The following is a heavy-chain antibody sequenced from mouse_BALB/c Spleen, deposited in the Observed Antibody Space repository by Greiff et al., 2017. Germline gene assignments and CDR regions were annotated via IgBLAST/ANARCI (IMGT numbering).Heavy chain of an antibody. CDR2: ISYSGST. V-gene: IGHV3-2*02. D-gene: IGHD1-1*01. CDR1: GYSITSDYA. CDR3: ARGITHEDY. J-gene: IGHJ4*01. Sequence: EVQRVESGPGLVKPSQSLSLTCTVTGYSITSDYAWNWIRQFPGNKLEWMGYISYSGSTSYNPSLKSRISITRDTSKNQFFLQLNSVTTEDTATYYCARGITHEDYWGQGTSVTVSS.